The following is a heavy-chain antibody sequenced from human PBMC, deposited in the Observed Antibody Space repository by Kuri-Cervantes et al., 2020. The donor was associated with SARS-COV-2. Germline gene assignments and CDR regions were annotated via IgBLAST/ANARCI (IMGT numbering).Heavy chain of an antibody. CDR2: ISSSSSTI. CDR3: ARDGRELGMAL. V-gene: IGHV3-48*01. J-gene: IGHJ4*02. CDR1: GFIFSRYS. D-gene: IGHD7-27*01. Sequence: GESLKISCAASGFIFSRYSMNWVRQAPGKGLEWVSYISSSSSTIYYIDSVKGRFTISRDNAKNSLYLQMNSLRAEDTAVYYCARDGRELGMALWGQGTLVTVSS.